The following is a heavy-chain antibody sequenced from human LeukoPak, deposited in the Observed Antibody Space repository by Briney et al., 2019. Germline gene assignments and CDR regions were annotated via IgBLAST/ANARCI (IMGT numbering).Heavy chain of an antibody. CDR2: IYYSGST. D-gene: IGHD2-2*01. CDR1: GGSISSSSYY. J-gene: IGHJ4*02. CDR3: ARHAVLGYCSSTSCYWD. V-gene: IGHV4-39*01. Sequence: PSETLSLTCTVSGGSISSSSYYWGWIRQPPGKGLEWIGSIYYSGSTYYNPSLKSRVTISVDTSKNQFSLKLSSVTAADTAVYYCARHAVLGYCSSTSCYWDWGQGTLVTVSS.